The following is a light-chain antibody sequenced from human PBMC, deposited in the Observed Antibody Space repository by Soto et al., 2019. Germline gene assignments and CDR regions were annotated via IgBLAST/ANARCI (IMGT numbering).Light chain of an antibody. Sequence: IQMTQSPSSLSSSILYIFTITCWASQGIGVRLAWFQQKPGKAPQYLIQSASTLASGVPSRFSGSGSGTDFILTINTLQPEDVATYYCLQVYSFPRTFGQGTKVDI. CDR3: LQVYSFPRT. J-gene: IGKJ1*01. CDR1: QGIGVR. V-gene: IGKV1-12*01. CDR2: SAS.